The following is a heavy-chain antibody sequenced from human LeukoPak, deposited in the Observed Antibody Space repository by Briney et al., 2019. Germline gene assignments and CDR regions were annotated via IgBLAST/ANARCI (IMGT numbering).Heavy chain of an antibody. CDR2: ISAYNGNT. Sequence: ASVKVSRKASGYTFGSYHIHWVRQAPGQGLEWMGWISAYNGNTNYAQKLQGRVTMTTDTSTSTAYMELRSLRSDDTAVYYCARDTPNYYDSSFTFDYWGQGTLVTVSS. CDR1: GYTFGSYH. J-gene: IGHJ4*02. V-gene: IGHV1-18*01. CDR3: ARDTPNYYDSSFTFDY. D-gene: IGHD3-22*01.